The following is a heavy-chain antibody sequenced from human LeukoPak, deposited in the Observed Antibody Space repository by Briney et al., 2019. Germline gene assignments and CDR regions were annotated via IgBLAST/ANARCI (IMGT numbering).Heavy chain of an antibody. CDR1: GGSISSYY. CDR3: AREGRDGYFDY. J-gene: IGHJ4*02. CDR2: IYYSGST. V-gene: IGHV4-59*01. Sequence: SETLSLTCTVPGGSISSYYWSWIRQPPGKGLEWIGYIYYSGSTNYNPSLKSRVTISVDTSKNQFSLKLSSVTAADTAVYYCAREGRDGYFDYWGQGTLVTVSS. D-gene: IGHD5-24*01.